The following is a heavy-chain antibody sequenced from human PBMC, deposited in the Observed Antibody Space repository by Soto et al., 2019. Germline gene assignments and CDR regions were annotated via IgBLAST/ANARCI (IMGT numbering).Heavy chain of an antibody. Sequence: SETLSLTCTVSGDPISGNYWSWIRQPPGKRPEWIGYVYYTGSTNYNPSLKSRVTISVDTSKNQFSLRLSSVTAADTAVYHCASYKKLIVDYWGRGTLVTVSS. V-gene: IGHV4-59*08. CDR1: GDPISGNY. CDR2: VYYTGST. D-gene: IGHD3-22*01. CDR3: ASYKKLIVDY. J-gene: IGHJ4*02.